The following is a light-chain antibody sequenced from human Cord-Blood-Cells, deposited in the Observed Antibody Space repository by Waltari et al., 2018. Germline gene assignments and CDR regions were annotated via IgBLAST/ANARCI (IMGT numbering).Light chain of an antibody. Sequence: DIQMTQSPSSLSASVGDRVTITCRASQSISSYLNWYQQKPGKAPKLLIYAASSLQSGVPTRFSGSGSGNNFTLTISSLQPEDFATYYCQQSYSTRYAFGQGTKLEIK. CDR2: AAS. V-gene: IGKV1-39*01. CDR3: QQSYSTRYA. CDR1: QSISSY. J-gene: IGKJ2*01.